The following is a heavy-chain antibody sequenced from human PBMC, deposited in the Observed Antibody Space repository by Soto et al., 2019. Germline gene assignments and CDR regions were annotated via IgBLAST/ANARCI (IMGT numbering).Heavy chain of an antibody. J-gene: IGHJ4*02. V-gene: IGHV4-59*02. D-gene: IGHD1-26*01. CDR2: IYYSGST. CDR1: GGSVSSYY. Sequence: SETLSLTCTVSGGSVSSYYWSWIRQPPGKGLEWIGYIYYSGSTNYNPSLKSRVTISVDTSKNQFSLKLSSVTAADTAVYYCARATTNFDYWGQGTLVTVSS. CDR3: ARATTNFDY.